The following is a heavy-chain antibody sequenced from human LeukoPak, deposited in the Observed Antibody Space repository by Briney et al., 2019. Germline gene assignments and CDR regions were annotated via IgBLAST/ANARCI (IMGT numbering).Heavy chain of an antibody. CDR2: IYYSGST. V-gene: IGHV4-39*07. CDR3: ARRHRDILTGYYFDY. CDR1: GGSISSSSYY. D-gene: IGHD3-9*01. J-gene: IGHJ4*02. Sequence: SETLSLTCTVSGGSISSSSYYWGWIRQPPGKGPEWIGSIYYSGSTYYNPSLKSRVTISVDTSKNQFSLKLSSVTAADTAVYYCARRHRDILTGYYFDYWGQGTLVTVSS.